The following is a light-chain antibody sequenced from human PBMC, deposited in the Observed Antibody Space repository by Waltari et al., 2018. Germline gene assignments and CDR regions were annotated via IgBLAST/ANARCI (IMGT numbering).Light chain of an antibody. CDR2: DAS. J-gene: IGKJ1*01. Sequence: DIVLTQSPATLSLSPGERATLSCGASQSVSNNYLAWYQHKPGLAPRLLIYDASTRAPGIPDRFSGSGSATDFTLTISRLEPEDFATYYCQQTYSTPRTFGQGTKVEVK. CDR3: QQTYSTPRT. V-gene: IGKV3D-20*01. CDR1: QSVSNNY.